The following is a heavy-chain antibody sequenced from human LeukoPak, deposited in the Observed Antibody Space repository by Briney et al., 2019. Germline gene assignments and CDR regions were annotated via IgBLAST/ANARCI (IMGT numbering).Heavy chain of an antibody. CDR3: AKDSGPGNDSDYYYGMDV. V-gene: IGHV3-23*01. CDR1: GFTFSSYA. Sequence: GGSLRLSCAASGFTFSSYAMSWVRQAPGKGLEWVSAISGSGGSTYYADSVKGRFTISRDNSKNTLYLQMNSLRAEDTAVYYCAKDSGPGNDSDYYYGMDVWGQGTTVTVSS. CDR2: ISGSGGST. J-gene: IGHJ6*02. D-gene: IGHD3-10*01.